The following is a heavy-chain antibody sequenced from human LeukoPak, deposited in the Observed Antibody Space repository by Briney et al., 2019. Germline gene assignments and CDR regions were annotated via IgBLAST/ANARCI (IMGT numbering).Heavy chain of an antibody. V-gene: IGHV3-23*01. Sequence: GGSLRLSCAASGFTFSSYAVSWVRQAPGKGLEWVSAISGSGGSTYYADSVKGLFTISRDNSKNTLYLQMNSLRAEDTAVYYCAKTMDYYGSGSPIHWGQGTLVTVSS. CDR1: GFTFSSYA. CDR2: ISGSGGST. CDR3: AKTMDYYGSGSPIH. D-gene: IGHD3-10*01. J-gene: IGHJ4*02.